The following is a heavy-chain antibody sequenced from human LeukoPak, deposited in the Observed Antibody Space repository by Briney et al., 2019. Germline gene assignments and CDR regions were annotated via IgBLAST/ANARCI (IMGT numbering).Heavy chain of an antibody. J-gene: IGHJ4*02. CDR3: ARSYYGSGSYPLDY. Sequence: PSETLSLTCTVSGGSISSYYWSWIRQPPGKGLEWIGYIYYSGSTNYNPSLQSRVNISVDASKNQFSLKLSSVTAADTAVYYCARSYYGSGSYPLDYWGQGTLVTVSS. CDR1: GGSISSYY. D-gene: IGHD3-10*01. CDR2: IYYSGST. V-gene: IGHV4-59*01.